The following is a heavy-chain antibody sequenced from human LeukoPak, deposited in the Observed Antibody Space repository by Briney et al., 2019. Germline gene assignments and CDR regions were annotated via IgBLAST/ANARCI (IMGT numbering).Heavy chain of an antibody. CDR2: IYYSGST. Sequence: PSETLSLTCTVSGGSISSHYWSWIRQPPGKGLEWIGYIYYSGSTNYNPSLKSRVTISVDTSKNQFSLKLSSVTAADTAVYYCARCSRYCSSTSCYRRDYYYYYMDVWGKGTTVTVSS. CDR3: ARCSRYCSSTSCYRRDYYYYYMDV. CDR1: GGSISSHY. D-gene: IGHD2-2*01. V-gene: IGHV4-59*11. J-gene: IGHJ6*03.